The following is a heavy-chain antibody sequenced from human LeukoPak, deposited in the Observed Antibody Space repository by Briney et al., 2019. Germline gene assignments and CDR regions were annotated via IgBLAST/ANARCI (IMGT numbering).Heavy chain of an antibody. V-gene: IGHV3-20*04. D-gene: IGHD3-22*01. J-gene: IGHJ4*02. CDR1: GFSFDDYG. CDR3: ARDLRVVITGSFDS. CDR2: INWNGNST. Sequence: WGSLRLSCAASGFSFDDYGLTWVRQAPGKGLEWVSGINWNGNSTDYADSVKGRFTISRDNAKNSLYLQMNSLRAEDTALYYCARDLRVVITGSFDSWGQGTLVIVSA.